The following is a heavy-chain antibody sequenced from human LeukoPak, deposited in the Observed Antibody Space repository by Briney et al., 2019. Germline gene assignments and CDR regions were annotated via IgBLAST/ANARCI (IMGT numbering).Heavy chain of an antibody. Sequence: ASVKVSCKASGYTFTSYGISWVRQAPGQGLEWMGWISAYNGNTNYAQKLQGRVTMTTDTSTSTAYMELRSLRSDDTAVYYRARSGYSSSWFPYGYWGQGTLVTVSS. V-gene: IGHV1-18*01. CDR2: ISAYNGNT. J-gene: IGHJ4*02. CDR3: ARSGYSSSWFPYGY. CDR1: GYTFTSYG. D-gene: IGHD6-13*01.